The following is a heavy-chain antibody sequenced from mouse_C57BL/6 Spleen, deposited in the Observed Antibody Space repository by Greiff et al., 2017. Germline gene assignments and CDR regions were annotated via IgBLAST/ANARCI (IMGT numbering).Heavy chain of an antibody. J-gene: IGHJ2*01. D-gene: IGHD2-4*01. V-gene: IGHV5-17*01. Sequence: EVQLVESGGGLVKPGGSLTLSCAASGFTFSDYGMHWVRQAPEKGLEWVAYISSGSSTTYYADTVKGRFTISRDTPKNTLFLQMTSLRSEDTAVYYCARRGLRRPFFDYWGQGTTLTVSS. CDR3: ARRGLRRPFFDY. CDR1: GFTFSDYG. CDR2: ISSGSSTT.